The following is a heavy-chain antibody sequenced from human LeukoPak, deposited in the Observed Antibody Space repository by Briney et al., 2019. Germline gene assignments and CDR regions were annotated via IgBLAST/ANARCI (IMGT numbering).Heavy chain of an antibody. J-gene: IGHJ1*01. V-gene: IGHV4-34*01. Sequence: SETLSLTCAVYGGSFSGYYWSWIRQPPGKGLEWIGEINHSGSTNYNPSLKSRVTISVDTSKNQFSLKLSSVTAADTAVYYCARVGYSSGWLPLEYFQHWGQGTLVTVSS. CDR2: INHSGST. CDR1: GGSFSGYY. D-gene: IGHD6-19*01. CDR3: ARVGYSSGWLPLEYFQH.